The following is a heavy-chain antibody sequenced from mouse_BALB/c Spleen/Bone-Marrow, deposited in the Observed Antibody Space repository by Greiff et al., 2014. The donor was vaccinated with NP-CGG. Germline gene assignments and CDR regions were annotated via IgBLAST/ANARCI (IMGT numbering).Heavy chain of an antibody. CDR3: ARTTVALDY. CDR2: IYPGNVNT. V-gene: IGHV1S56*01. Sequence: QVQLQQSGPELVKPGASARISCKASGYTFTSYYIQWVKQRPGQGLEWIGWIYPGNVNTKYNEKFKGKATLTADKSSSTAYMQLSSLTSEDSAVHFCARTTVALDYWGQGTTLTVSS. J-gene: IGHJ2*01. D-gene: IGHD1-1*01. CDR1: GYTFTSYY.